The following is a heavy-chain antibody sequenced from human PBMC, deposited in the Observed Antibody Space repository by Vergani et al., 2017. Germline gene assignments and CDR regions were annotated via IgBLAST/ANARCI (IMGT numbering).Heavy chain of an antibody. CDR1: GGSMSGYY. V-gene: IGHV4-59*01. CDR2: MYHSGST. J-gene: IGHJ6*02. CDR3: AKARDPNCKGGNCYSYYYGLDL. Sequence: QVRLQESGPGLVKPSETLSLTCSVSGGSMSGYYWSWIRQPPGKELEWIGYMYHSGSTNYNPSLETRVTISGDTSKNQFSLKLNSVTAADTAVYYCAKARDPNCKGGNCYSYYYGLDLWGQGTTVTVSS. D-gene: IGHD2-21*01.